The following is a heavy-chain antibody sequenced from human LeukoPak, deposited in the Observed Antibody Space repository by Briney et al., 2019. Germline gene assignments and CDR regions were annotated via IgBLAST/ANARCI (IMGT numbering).Heavy chain of an antibody. D-gene: IGHD3-22*01. CDR2: IRSKANSYAT. CDR3: TRLVGDTGVYYYVQ. CDR1: GFTFSGSA. J-gene: IGHJ4*02. Sequence: GGSLKLSCAVSGFTFSGSALHWVRQASGKGLEWVGRIRSKANSYATAYAASVNGRFTISRDDSKNTAYLQMNSLKTEDTAVYYCTRLVGDTGVYYYVQWGQGTLVTVSS. V-gene: IGHV3-73*01.